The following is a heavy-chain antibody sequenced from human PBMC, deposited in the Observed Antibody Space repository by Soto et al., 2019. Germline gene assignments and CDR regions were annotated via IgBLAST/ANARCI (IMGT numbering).Heavy chain of an antibody. Sequence: EVQLVDSGGGLVQPGGSLRLSCVASGFTFSDHYMDWVRQAPGKGLEWVGRIRNKADSYTTQYAASVKGRFTISRDGSKNSLYLQMHSLKTEDTAVYDCVRALLAAGTTHFDYWGQGTLVAVSS. CDR2: IRNKADSYTT. D-gene: IGHD6-25*01. CDR3: VRALLAAGTTHFDY. J-gene: IGHJ4*02. CDR1: GFTFSDHY. V-gene: IGHV3-72*01.